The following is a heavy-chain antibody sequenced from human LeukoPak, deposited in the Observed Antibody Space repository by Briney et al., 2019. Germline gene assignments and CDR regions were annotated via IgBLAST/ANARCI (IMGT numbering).Heavy chain of an antibody. J-gene: IGHJ3*02. V-gene: IGHV1-24*01. CDR1: GYTLTELS. CDR3: ATEYYYDSSGYYWRAFDI. Sequence: GASVKVSCKVSGYTLTELSMHWVRQAPGKGHEWMGGFDPEDGETIYAQKFQGRVTMTEDTSTDTAYMELSSLRSEDTAVYYCATEYYYDSSGYYWRAFDIWGQGTMVTVSS. D-gene: IGHD3-22*01. CDR2: FDPEDGET.